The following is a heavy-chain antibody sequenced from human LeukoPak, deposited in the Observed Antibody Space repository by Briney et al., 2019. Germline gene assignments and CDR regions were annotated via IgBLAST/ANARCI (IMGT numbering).Heavy chain of an antibody. CDR1: GFTFSNAW. CDR3: TGNPYGDYELYYYYYGMDV. J-gene: IGHJ6*02. Sequence: GGSLRLSCAASGFTFSNAWMSWVRQAPGKGLEWVGRIKSKTEGGTTDYAAPVKGRFTISRDDSKNTLYLQMNSLKTEDTAVYYCTGNPYGDYELYYYYYGMDVWGQGTTVTVSS. CDR2: IKSKTEGGTT. D-gene: IGHD4-17*01. V-gene: IGHV3-15*01.